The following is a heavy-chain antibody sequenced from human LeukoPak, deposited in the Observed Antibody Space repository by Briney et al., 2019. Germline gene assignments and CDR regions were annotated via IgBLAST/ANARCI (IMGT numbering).Heavy chain of an antibody. CDR2: IGTAGGT. J-gene: IGHJ6*02. V-gene: IGHV3-13*04. Sequence: GGSLRLSCAASGFTFSSYDMHWVRQATGKGLEWVSAIGTAGGTYYPGSVKGRFTISRENAKNSLYLQMNSLRAGDTAVYYCAREANGMDVWGQGITVTVSS. CDR3: AREANGMDV. CDR1: GFTFSSYD.